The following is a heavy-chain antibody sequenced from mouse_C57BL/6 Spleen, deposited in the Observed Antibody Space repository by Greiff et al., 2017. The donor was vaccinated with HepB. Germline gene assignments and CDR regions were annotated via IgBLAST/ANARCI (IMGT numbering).Heavy chain of an antibody. V-gene: IGHV1-59*01. J-gene: IGHJ2*01. D-gene: IGHD2-2*01. CDR3: ARGEIYYGYDAASYFDY. CDR1: GYTFTSYW. Sequence: QVQLQQPGAELVRPGASVKLSCKASGYTFTSYWMHWVKQRPGQGLEWIGVIDPSDSYTNYNQKFKGKATLTVDTSSSTAYMQLSSLTSEDSAVYSCARGEIYYGYDAASYFDYWGQGTTVTVSS. CDR2: IDPSDSYT.